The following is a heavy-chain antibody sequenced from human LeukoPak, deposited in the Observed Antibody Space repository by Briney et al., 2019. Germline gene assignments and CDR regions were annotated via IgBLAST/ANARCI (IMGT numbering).Heavy chain of an antibody. J-gene: IGHJ5*02. Sequence: ASVKVSCKASGYTFTGYYMHWVRQAPGQGLEWMGWINPDSGATDYAQKSQGRVTLTRDTSLTTAYMELSRLTSDDTAVYYCAREGSSAINTNWFDPWGQGTLVAVSS. D-gene: IGHD5-12*01. CDR2: INPDSGAT. CDR1: GYTFTGYY. V-gene: IGHV1-2*02. CDR3: AREGSSAINTNWFDP.